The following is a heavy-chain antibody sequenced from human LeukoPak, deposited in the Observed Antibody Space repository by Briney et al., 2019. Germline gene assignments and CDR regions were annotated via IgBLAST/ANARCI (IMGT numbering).Heavy chain of an antibody. Sequence: PGRSLRLSCAASGFTFSSYAMSWVRQAPGKGLEWVSAISGRGGSTYYADSVKGRFTISRDNAKNSLYLQMNSLRDEDTAVYYCARGSLGVLWFGELPRGLGMDVWGQGTTVTVSS. J-gene: IGHJ6*02. CDR3: ARGSLGVLWFGELPRGLGMDV. CDR2: ISGRGGST. V-gene: IGHV3-23*01. CDR1: GFTFSSYA. D-gene: IGHD3-10*01.